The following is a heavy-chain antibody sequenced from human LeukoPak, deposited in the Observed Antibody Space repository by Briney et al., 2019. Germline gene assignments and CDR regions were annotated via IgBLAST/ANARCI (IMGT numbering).Heavy chain of an antibody. V-gene: IGHV5-51*01. CDR3: ARPRSSSWYDIDYFDY. J-gene: IGHJ4*02. Sequence: GESLKISCKGSGYSFTSYWIGWVRQMPGKGLEWMGIIYPGDSDTRYSPSFQGQVTISADKSISTAYLQWSSLKASDTAMYYCARPRSSSWYDIDYFDYWGQGTLVTVSS. CDR1: GYSFTSYW. D-gene: IGHD6-13*01. CDR2: IYPGDSDT.